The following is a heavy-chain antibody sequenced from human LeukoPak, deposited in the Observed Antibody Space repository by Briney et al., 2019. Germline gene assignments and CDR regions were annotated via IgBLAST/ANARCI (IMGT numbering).Heavy chain of an antibody. D-gene: IGHD2-15*01. J-gene: IGHJ4*02. CDR2: IYYSGST. V-gene: IGHV4-31*03. CDR3: ARGPPNGGNGFDY. CDR1: GGSISSGGYY. Sequence: PSETLSLTCTVSGGSISSGGYYWSWIRQHPGKGLEWIGYIYYSGSTYYNPSLKSRVTISVDTSKNQFSLKLSSVTAADTAVYYCARGPPNGGNGFDYWGQGTLVTVSS.